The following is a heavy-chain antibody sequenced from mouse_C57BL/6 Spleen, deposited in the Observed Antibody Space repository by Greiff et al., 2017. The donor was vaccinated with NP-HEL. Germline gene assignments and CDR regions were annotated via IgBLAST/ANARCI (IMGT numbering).Heavy chain of an antibody. CDR2: ISSGGDYI. D-gene: IGHD1-1*01. Sequence: EVKLMESGEGLVKPGGSLKLSCAASGFTFSSYAMSWVRQTPEKRLEWVAYISSGGDYIYYADTVKGRFTISRDNARNTLYLQMSSLKSEDTAMYYCTRTYYGWYFDVWGTGTTVTVSS. J-gene: IGHJ1*03. CDR1: GFTFSSYA. CDR3: TRTYYGWYFDV. V-gene: IGHV5-9-1*02.